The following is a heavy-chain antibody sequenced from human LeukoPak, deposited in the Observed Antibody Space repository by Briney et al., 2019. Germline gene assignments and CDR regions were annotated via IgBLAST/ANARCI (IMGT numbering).Heavy chain of an antibody. V-gene: IGHV4-61*02. J-gene: IGHJ5*02. CDR1: GGSISSGGYS. Sequence: SETLSLTCAVSGGSISSGGYSWSWIRQSAGKGLEWVGRIYTSGNTNYNPSLKSRVTMSVDASKNQFSLNLISVTAADTAVYYCARGTYYDILTGYFNWFDPWGQGTLVTVSS. CDR2: IYTSGNT. D-gene: IGHD3-9*01. CDR3: ARGTYYDILTGYFNWFDP.